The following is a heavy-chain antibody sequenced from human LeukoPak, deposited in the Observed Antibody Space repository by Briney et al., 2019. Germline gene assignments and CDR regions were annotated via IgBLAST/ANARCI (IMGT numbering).Heavy chain of an antibody. V-gene: IGHV1-2*02. J-gene: IGHJ6*03. D-gene: IGHD3-9*01. Sequence: ASVKVSCKASGYTFTGYYMHWVRQAPGQGLEWMGWINPNSGGTNYAQKFQGRVTMTRNTSISTAYMELSSLRSEDTAVYYCARGNRYFDWLLTYYYYYYMDVWGKGTTVTISS. CDR1: GYTFTGYY. CDR3: ARGNRYFDWLLTYYYYYYMDV. CDR2: INPNSGGT.